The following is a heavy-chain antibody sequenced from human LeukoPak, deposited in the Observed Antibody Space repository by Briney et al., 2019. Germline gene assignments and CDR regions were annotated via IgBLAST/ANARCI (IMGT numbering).Heavy chain of an antibody. D-gene: IGHD3-10*01. V-gene: IGHV4-59*12. CDR2: IYNSGST. CDR1: GDSISNYY. Sequence: SETLSLTCTVSGDSISNYYWSWIRQPPGKGLEWIGYIYNSGSTNYYPSLKSRVTISVDTSKYQFSLKLSSVTAADTAVYYCVSGERRVGRYWGQGTLVTSPQ. CDR3: VSGERRVGRY. J-gene: IGHJ4*02.